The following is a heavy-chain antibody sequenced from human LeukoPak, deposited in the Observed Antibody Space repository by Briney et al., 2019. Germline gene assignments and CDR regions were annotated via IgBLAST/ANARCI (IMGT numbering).Heavy chain of an antibody. V-gene: IGHV3-48*04. CDR1: GFTFSSYS. D-gene: IGHD1-26*01. CDR2: IGDSGYSI. J-gene: IGHJ3*01. Sequence: GGSLRLSCAASGFTFSSYSMSWIRQAPGKGLEWISYIGDSGYSIYYSDSVKGRFTTSGDNAKNSLYLQMNSLRAEDTAVYYCATSWELNAFELWGQGTMVTVSS. CDR3: ATSWELNAFEL.